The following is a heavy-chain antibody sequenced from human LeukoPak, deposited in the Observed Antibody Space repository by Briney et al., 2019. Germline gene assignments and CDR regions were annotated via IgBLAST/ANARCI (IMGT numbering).Heavy chain of an antibody. CDR3: ARVGAQLWPDY. Sequence: PGGSLRLSCAASGITFSSYNMNWVRQAPGKGLEWVSYISSSSSTIYYADSVKGRFTISRDNAKSSLYLQMNSLRAEDTAVYYCARVGAQLWPDYWGQGTLVTVSS. CDR2: ISSSSSTI. CDR1: GITFSSYN. D-gene: IGHD5-18*01. V-gene: IGHV3-48*01. J-gene: IGHJ4*02.